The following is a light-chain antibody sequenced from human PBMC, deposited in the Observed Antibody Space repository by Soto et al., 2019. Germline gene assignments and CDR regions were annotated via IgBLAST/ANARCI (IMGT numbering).Light chain of an antibody. CDR2: GAY. CDR1: QSVSSN. J-gene: IGKJ1*01. V-gene: IGKV3-15*01. CDR3: HQYNNWPPWT. Sequence: EIVMTQSPATLSVSPGERATLSCRASQSVSSNLAWYQQKPGQAPRLLIYGAYTRATGIPARFIGSGSGTEFTLTISSLQSEDFAVYYCHQYNNWPPWTFGQGTKVDIK.